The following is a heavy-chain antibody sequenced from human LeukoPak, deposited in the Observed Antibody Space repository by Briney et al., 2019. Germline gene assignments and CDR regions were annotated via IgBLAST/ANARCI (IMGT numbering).Heavy chain of an antibody. CDR2: IWYDGSNK. J-gene: IGHJ4*02. V-gene: IGHV3-33*01. CDR3: ARTPDSSGYYYFDY. D-gene: IGHD3-22*01. CDR1: GFTFSSYG. Sequence: PGMSLRLSCAASGFTFSSYGMHWVRQAPGKGLEWVAVIWYDGSNKYYADSVKGRFTISRDNSKNTLYLQMNSLRAEDTAVYYCARTPDSSGYYYFDYWGQGTLVTVSS.